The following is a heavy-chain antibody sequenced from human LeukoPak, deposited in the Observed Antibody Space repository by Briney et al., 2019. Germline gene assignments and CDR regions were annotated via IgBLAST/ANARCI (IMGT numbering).Heavy chain of an antibody. CDR2: IYYSGST. CDR1: GGSISSSSYY. D-gene: IGHD6-19*01. Sequence: SETLSLTCTVSGGSISSSSYYWSWIRQPPGKGLEWIGYIYYSGSTNYNPSLKSRVTISVDTSKNQCSLKLSSVTAADTAVYYCARTWTLAVASLYYFDYWGQGTLVTVSS. J-gene: IGHJ4*02. CDR3: ARTWTLAVASLYYFDY. V-gene: IGHV4-61*01.